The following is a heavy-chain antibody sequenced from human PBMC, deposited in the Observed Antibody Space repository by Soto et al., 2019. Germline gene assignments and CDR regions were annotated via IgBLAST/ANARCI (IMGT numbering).Heavy chain of an antibody. V-gene: IGHV4-39*01. Sequence: SETLSLTCSVSGGSINNNSYYWGWIRQPPGKGLEWIGTIYYTGNTFYNPSLRSRVTISVDTSKNQLSLNLTSLTVADTAVYYCARPRWKDGIKWGRGILVTVSS. D-gene: IGHD1-20*01. CDR1: GGSINNNSYY. CDR2: IYYTGNT. J-gene: IGHJ4*02. CDR3: ARPRWKDGIK.